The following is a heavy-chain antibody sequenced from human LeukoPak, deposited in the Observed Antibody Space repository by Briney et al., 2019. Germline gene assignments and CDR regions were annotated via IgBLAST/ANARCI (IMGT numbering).Heavy chain of an antibody. J-gene: IGHJ4*02. V-gene: IGHV1-69*04. CDR2: IIPILGIA. CDR3: ASPERYEFWSCNSQPFDY. CDR1: GGTFSSYA. D-gene: IGHD3-3*01. Sequence: ASVKVSCKASGGTFSSYAISWVRQAPGQGLEWMGRIIPILGIANYAQKFQGRVTITADKSTSTAYMELSSLRSEDTAVYYCASPERYEFWSCNSQPFDYWGQGTLVTVSS.